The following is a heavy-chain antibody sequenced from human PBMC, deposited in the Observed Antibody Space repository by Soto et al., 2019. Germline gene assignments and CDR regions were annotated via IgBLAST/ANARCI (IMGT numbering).Heavy chain of an antibody. CDR3: TTDSLKVLCSSTSCGSP. CDR2: IKSKTDGGTT. D-gene: IGHD2-2*01. Sequence: EVQLVESGGGLVKPGGSLRLSCAASGFTFSNAWMNWVRQAPGKGLEWVGRIKSKTDGGTTDYAAPVKGRFTISRDDSKNTLYLQIKSIKTEDTPVYYFTTDSLKVLCSSTSCGSPWVEGTLVTVS. J-gene: IGHJ5*02. V-gene: IGHV3-15*07. CDR1: GFTFSNAW.